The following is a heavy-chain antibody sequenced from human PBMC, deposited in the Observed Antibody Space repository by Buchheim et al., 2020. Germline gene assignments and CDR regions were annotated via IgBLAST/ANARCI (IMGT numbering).Heavy chain of an antibody. D-gene: IGHD3-16*01. CDR3: ARENPAGGHGLGDYYYYGMDV. Sequence: QVQLQESGPGLVKPSQTLSLTCTVSGDSISSGGFFWSWIRQHPGKGLEWIGYIYYSGSTYYNPSLKSRVTISVATSKNQFSLKLSSVTAADTAVYYCARENPAGGHGLGDYYYYGMDVWGQGTT. CDR2: IYYSGST. V-gene: IGHV4-31*03. J-gene: IGHJ6*02. CDR1: GDSISSGGFF.